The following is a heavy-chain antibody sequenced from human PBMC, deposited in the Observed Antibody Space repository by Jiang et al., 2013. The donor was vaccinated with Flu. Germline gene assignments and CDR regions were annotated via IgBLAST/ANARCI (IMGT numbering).Heavy chain of an antibody. Sequence: PGKGLEWVSYISSSGSTIYYADSVKGRFTISRDNAKNSLYLQMNSLRAEDTAVYYCARESPHAFDIWGQGTMVTVSS. CDR3: ARESPHAFDI. V-gene: IGHV3-48*03. CDR2: ISSSGSTI. J-gene: IGHJ3*02.